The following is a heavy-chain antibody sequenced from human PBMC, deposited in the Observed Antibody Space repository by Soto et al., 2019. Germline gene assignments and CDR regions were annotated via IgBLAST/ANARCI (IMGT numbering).Heavy chain of an antibody. CDR3: ASAPARVLPRGDNWFDP. Sequence: SVKVSCKASGGTFSSYAISWVRQAPGQGLEWMGGIIPIFGTANYAQKFQGRVTITADESTSTAYMELSSLRSEDTAVYYCASAPARVLPRGDNWFDPWGQGTLVTVSS. D-gene: IGHD3-10*01. CDR2: IIPIFGTA. J-gene: IGHJ5*02. V-gene: IGHV1-69*13. CDR1: GGTFSSYA.